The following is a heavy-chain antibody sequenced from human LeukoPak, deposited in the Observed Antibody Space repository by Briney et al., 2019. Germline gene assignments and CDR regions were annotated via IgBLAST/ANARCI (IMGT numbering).Heavy chain of an antibody. CDR2: INHSGST. CDR1: GGSFSGYY. D-gene: IGHD6-6*01. V-gene: IGHV4-34*01. Sequence: SETLSLTCAVYGGSFSGYYWSWIRQPPGKGLEWIGEINHSGSTNYNPSLKSRVTISVDTSKNQFSLKLSSVTAADTAVYYCARGPLSIAAAMDYWGQGTLVTVSS. J-gene: IGHJ4*02. CDR3: ARGPLSIAAAMDY.